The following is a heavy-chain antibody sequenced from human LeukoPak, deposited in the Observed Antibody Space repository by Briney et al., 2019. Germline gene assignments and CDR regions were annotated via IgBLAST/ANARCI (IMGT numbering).Heavy chain of an antibody. D-gene: IGHD3/OR15-3a*01. CDR1: GFIFSRNS. J-gene: IGHJ3*02. CDR3: ARELDDELGREAFDI. CDR2: ISSTSTYI. V-gene: IGHV3-21*01. Sequence: NPGESLRLSCAASGFIFSRNSMTWVRQAPGKGLEWVSFISSTSTYIYYADSVKGRFTISRDNAKKSIYLQMDSLRAEDTAVYYCARELDDELGREAFDIWGQGTMVTVSS.